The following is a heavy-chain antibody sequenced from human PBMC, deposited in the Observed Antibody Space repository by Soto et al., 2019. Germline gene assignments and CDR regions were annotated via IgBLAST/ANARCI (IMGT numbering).Heavy chain of an antibody. CDR1: GGTFSSYT. V-gene: IGHV1-69*04. CDR2: IIPILGIA. Sequence: GASVKVSCKASGGTFSSYTISWVRQAPGQGLEWMGRIIPILGIANYAQKFQGRVTITADKSTSTAYMELSSLRSEDTAVYYCARDPHDIVVVEPADAFDIWGQGTMVTVSS. CDR3: ARDPHDIVVVEPADAFDI. D-gene: IGHD2-2*01. J-gene: IGHJ3*02.